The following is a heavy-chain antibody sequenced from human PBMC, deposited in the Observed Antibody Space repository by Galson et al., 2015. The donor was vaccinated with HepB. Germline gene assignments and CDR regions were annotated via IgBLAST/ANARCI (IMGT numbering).Heavy chain of an antibody. D-gene: IGHD6-13*01. Sequence: SLRLSCAASGFTFSSYAMHWVRQAPGKGLEWVAVISYGGSNKYYADSVKGRFTISRDNSKNTLYLQMNSLRAEDTAVYYCARDLIAAAGGATYDYWGQGTLVTVSS. V-gene: IGHV3-30-3*01. CDR1: GFTFSSYA. J-gene: IGHJ4*02. CDR2: ISYGGSNK. CDR3: ARDLIAAAGGATYDY.